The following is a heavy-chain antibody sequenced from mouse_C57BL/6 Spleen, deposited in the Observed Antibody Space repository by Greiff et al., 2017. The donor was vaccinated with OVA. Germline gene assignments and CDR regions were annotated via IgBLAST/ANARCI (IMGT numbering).Heavy chain of an antibody. CDR1: GYAFTNYL. J-gene: IGHJ4*01. CDR2: INPGSGGT. CDR3: ARSPYGSYAMDC. D-gene: IGHD1-1*01. V-gene: IGHV1-54*01. Sequence: VQLQQSGAELVRPGTSVKVSCKASGYAFTNYLIEWVKQRPGQGLEWIGVINPGSGGTNYNEKFKGKATLTADKSSSTAYMQLSSLTSEDSAVYFCARSPYGSYAMDCWGQGTSVTVAS.